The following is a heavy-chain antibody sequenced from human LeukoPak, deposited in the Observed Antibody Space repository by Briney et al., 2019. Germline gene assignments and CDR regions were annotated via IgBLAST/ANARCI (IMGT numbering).Heavy chain of an antibody. CDR3: AKDNPLGY. CDR2: IRYDGNNL. CDR1: GFTLSSYA. J-gene: IGHJ4*02. D-gene: IGHD1-14*01. Sequence: PGGSLRLSCAASGFTLSSYAMSWVRQAPGKGLEWVAFIRYDGNNLLYADSVKGRFTISRDNSKNTLYLHIKSLRAEDTAVYYCAKDNPLGYWGQGTLVIVSS. V-gene: IGHV3-30*02.